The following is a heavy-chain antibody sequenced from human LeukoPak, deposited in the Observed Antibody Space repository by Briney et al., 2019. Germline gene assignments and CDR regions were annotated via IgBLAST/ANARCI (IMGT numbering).Heavy chain of an antibody. Sequence: ASVKVSCKASGYTFTGYYMHWVRQAPGQGLEWMGWVNPNSGGTNYAQKFQGRVTMTRDTSISTAYMELSRLRSDDTAVYYCARDLEVDYYYMDVWGKGTTVTVSS. CDR1: GYTFTGYY. V-gene: IGHV1-2*02. CDR2: VNPNSGGT. CDR3: ARDLEVDYYYMDV. J-gene: IGHJ6*03.